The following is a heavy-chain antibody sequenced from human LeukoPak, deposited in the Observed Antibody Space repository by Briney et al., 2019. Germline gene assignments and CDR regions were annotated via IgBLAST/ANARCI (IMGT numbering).Heavy chain of an antibody. D-gene: IGHD6-19*01. CDR3: ARGLVVAGTDWYFDL. J-gene: IGHJ2*01. Sequence: PGGSLRLSCAASGFTFSSYSMNWVRQDPGKGLEWVSSIGLSSSHIYLADSVRGRFTISRDNAMNSLNLQMNGLRAEDTAVYYCARGLVVAGTDWYFDLWGRGTLVTVSS. V-gene: IGHV3-21*01. CDR1: GFTFSSYS. CDR2: IGLSSSHI.